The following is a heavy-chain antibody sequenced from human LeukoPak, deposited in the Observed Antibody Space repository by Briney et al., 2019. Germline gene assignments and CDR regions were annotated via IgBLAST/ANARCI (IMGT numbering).Heavy chain of an antibody. CDR1: DYSISSGYGCY. D-gene: IGHD2-8*01. CDR2: IYHSGIT. J-gene: IGHJ5*02. CDR3: ARSPVSWFDP. V-gene: IGHV4-38-2*02. Sequence: SETLSLTCTVSDYSISSGYGCYWGWIRQPPGKGLEWIGNIYHSGITYYNHFNSSLKSRVTISIDTSKNQFSLRLTSVTAADTAVYYCARSPVSWFDPWGQGTLVTVSS.